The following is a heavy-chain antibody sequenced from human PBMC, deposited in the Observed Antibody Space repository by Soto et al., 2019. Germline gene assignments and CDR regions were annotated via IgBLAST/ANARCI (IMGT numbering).Heavy chain of an antibody. V-gene: IGHV3-33*01. CDR3: ARDSYCSGGSCFSRYGMDV. CDR1: GFSFSNFD. CDR2: IWYDGSKK. J-gene: IGHJ6*02. Sequence: LSLSSAPYGFSFSNFDMHWVRQSPGKGLEWVAVIWYDGSKKYYTDSLKGRFTISRDNSKNTVYLEMNSPRAEDTAVYYCARDSYCSGGSCFSRYGMDVWGQGT. D-gene: IGHD2-15*01.